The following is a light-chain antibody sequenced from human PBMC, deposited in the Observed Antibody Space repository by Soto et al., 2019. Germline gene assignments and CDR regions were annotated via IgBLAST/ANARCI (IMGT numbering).Light chain of an antibody. CDR1: SSDVGAYNY. CDR3: CSYAGRFTWV. V-gene: IGLV2-11*01. J-gene: IGLJ3*02. CDR2: AVT. Sequence: QSALTHPRSVSGSLGQSVTIPCAGTSSDVGAYNYVSWYQQHPGKAPKLMLYAVTKRPSGVSDRFSGSKSGNTASLTISGLQADDEADYYCCSYAGRFTWVFGGGTKLTVL.